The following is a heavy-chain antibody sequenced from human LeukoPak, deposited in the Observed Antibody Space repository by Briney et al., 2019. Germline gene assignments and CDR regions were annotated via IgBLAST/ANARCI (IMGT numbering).Heavy chain of an antibody. Sequence: SETLSLTCAVYGGSFSGYYWSWIRQPPGKGLEGIGESGHSGGTNYNPSLSSRVTISLDTSKNQFSLSLTSVTAADTGVYYCARSGTYQHSSAYDYWGQGNMVTVSS. CDR2: SGHSGGT. CDR1: GGSFSGYY. V-gene: IGHV4-34*01. CDR3: ARSGTYQHSSAYDY. D-gene: IGHD3-10*01. J-gene: IGHJ4*01.